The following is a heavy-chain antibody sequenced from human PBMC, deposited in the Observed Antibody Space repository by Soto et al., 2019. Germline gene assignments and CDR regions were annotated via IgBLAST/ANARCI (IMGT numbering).Heavy chain of an antibody. Sequence: EVQLLESGGGLVQPGGSRRLSCAASGFIFNAYAMTWVRQAPGKGLEWVSAIGGSGGNRYYAASLKGRFTISRDNSKDTVELQMNSLRVEDTAVYYCARVASDYINAVDHWGQGILVTVSS. J-gene: IGHJ4*02. CDR3: ARVASDYINAVDH. V-gene: IGHV3-23*01. CDR2: IGGSGGNR. CDR1: GFIFNAYA. D-gene: IGHD4-4*01.